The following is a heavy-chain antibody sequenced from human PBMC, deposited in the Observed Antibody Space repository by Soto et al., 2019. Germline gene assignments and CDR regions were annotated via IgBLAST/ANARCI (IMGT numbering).Heavy chain of an antibody. Sequence: SETLSLTCTVSGASISGFYWSWIRKSAGKGLEWIGRIYATGITDYNPSLKSRVMMSVDTSKKQFCLKLRSVTAADTAVYYCVRDGTKTLRDWFDPWGQGISVTVSS. CDR2: IYATGIT. CDR1: GASISGFY. D-gene: IGHD1-1*01. V-gene: IGHV4-4*07. CDR3: VRDGTKTLRDWFDP. J-gene: IGHJ5*02.